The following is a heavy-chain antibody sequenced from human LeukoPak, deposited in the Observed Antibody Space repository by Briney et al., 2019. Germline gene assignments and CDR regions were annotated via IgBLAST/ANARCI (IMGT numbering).Heavy chain of an antibody. Sequence: GGSLRLSCAASGFTFSSYAMSWVRQAPGKGLEWVSAISGSGGSTYYADSVKGRFTISRDNSKNTLYLQMNGLRAEDTAVYYCAKGGYYGSGRLYGMDVWGKGTTVTVSS. V-gene: IGHV3-23*01. J-gene: IGHJ6*04. CDR1: GFTFSSYA. CDR3: AKGGYYGSGRLYGMDV. D-gene: IGHD3-10*01. CDR2: ISGSGGST.